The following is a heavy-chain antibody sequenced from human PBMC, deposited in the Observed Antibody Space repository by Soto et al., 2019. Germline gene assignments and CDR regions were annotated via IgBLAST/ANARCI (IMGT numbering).Heavy chain of an antibody. J-gene: IGHJ5*02. D-gene: IGHD2-15*01. Sequence: GGSLRLFCAASWFNFSSYGMHWVRQAPGKGLEWVAVIWYDGSNKYYADSVKGRFTISRDNSKNTLYLQMNSLRAEDTAVYYCAVAVDLNWFDPWGQGTLVTVSS. CDR1: WFNFSSYG. CDR2: IWYDGSNK. CDR3: AVAVDLNWFDP. V-gene: IGHV3-33*01.